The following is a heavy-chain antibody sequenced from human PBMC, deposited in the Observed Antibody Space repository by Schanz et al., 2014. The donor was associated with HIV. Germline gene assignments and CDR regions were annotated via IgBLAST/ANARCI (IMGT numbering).Heavy chain of an antibody. Sequence: QVQLVQSGAEVKKPGSSVKVSCKASGGTFSNYAISWLRQAPGQGLEWVGAFIPFFRTANYAQRFQDRVTITADESTNTAYMELRSLTSEDTAVYFCARVKPYSSGWYGGYFQHWGQGTLITVS. D-gene: IGHD6-19*01. CDR1: GGTFSNYA. V-gene: IGHV1-69*01. J-gene: IGHJ1*01. CDR2: FIPFFRTA. CDR3: ARVKPYSSGWYGGYFQH.